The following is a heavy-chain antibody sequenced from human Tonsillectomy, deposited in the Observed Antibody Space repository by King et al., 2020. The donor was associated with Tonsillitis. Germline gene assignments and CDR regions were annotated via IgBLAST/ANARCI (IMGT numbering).Heavy chain of an antibody. J-gene: IGHJ4*02. CDR2: FNWKCGSI. Sequence: VQLVESGGGVVRPGGSLRLSCAASGFTFDDYGMSWVRHVPGKGLEWVSGFNWKCGSIGYADSVKGRCTISRDNAKYSLSLQRNSLRAEVTALDYCARVGAHIVGVTAIAILCEYWGQGTPVTVPS. D-gene: IGHD2-21*02. V-gene: IGHV3-20*04. CDR1: GFTFDDYG. CDR3: ARVGAHIVGVTAIAILCEY.